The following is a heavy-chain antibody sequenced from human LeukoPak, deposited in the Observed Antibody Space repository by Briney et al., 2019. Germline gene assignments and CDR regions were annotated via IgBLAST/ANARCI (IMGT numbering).Heavy chain of an antibody. V-gene: IGHV3-30*02. Sequence: PGGSLRLSCAASGFTFSNYGMHWVRQAPGKGLEWVSFIRYYGRKKYYADSVNVRVTISRDNSKNTLYMKMNSLRAEDTAVYYCARGGYYNILTGYRGRVLGFDYWGQGTLVTVSS. J-gene: IGHJ4*02. CDR1: GFTFSNYG. CDR3: ARGGYYNILTGYRGRVLGFDY. CDR2: IRYYGRKK. D-gene: IGHD3-9*01.